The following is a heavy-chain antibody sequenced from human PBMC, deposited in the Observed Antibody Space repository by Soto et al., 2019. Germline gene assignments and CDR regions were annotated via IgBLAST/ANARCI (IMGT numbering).Heavy chain of an antibody. CDR3: AREWFGEFDTDYYYYYGMDV. V-gene: IGHV1-46*01. CDR2: INPSGGIT. CDR1: GGTYSSHT. D-gene: IGHD3-10*01. J-gene: IGHJ6*02. Sequence: GASVKLSCTASGGTYSSHTVSWVRQAPEQGLEWMGIINPSGGITSYAQKFQGRVTMTRDTSTSTVYMELSSLRSEDTAVYYCAREWFGEFDTDYYYYYGMDVWGQGTTVTVSS.